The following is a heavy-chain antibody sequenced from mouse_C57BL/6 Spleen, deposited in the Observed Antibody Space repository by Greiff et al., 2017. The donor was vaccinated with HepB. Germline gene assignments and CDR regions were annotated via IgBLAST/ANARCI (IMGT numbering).Heavy chain of an antibody. CDR2: INPYNGGT. CDR3: ARYADYYGSSLYFDY. V-gene: IGHV1-19*01. Sequence: VQLQQSGPVLVKPGASVKMSCKASGYTFTDYYMNWVKQSHGKSLEWIGVINPYNGGTSYNQKFKGKATLTVDKSSSTAYMELNSLTSEDSAVYYCARYADYYGSSLYFDYWGQGTTLTVSS. D-gene: IGHD1-1*01. CDR1: GYTFTDYY. J-gene: IGHJ2*01.